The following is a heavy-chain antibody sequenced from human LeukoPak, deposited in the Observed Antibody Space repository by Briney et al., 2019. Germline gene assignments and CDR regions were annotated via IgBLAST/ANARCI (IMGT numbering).Heavy chain of an antibody. CDR3: AKQMAVDFFDY. CDR2: ISNDGKNE. D-gene: IGHD5-24*01. V-gene: IGHV3-30*18. CDR1: GFTFSNFG. Sequence: GRSLTLSCVASGFTFSNFGMHWVRKAPGKGMEWVAVISNDGKNEYYTDSVKGRFTISRDNAKNTLYLQMNSLRAEDTAVYYCAKQMAVDFFDYWGQGTLVTVSS. J-gene: IGHJ4*02.